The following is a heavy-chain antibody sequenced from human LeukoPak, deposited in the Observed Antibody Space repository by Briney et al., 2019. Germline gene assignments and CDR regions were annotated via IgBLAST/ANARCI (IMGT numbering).Heavy chain of an antibody. J-gene: IGHJ4*02. CDR3: ARDRSFDY. V-gene: IGHV4-59*01. CDR1: GGSISSYY. CDR2: IYYSGST. D-gene: IGHD6-6*01. Sequence: SETLSLTCTVSGGSISSYYWSWIRQPPGKGLEWIGYIYYSGSTNYNPSLKSRVTISVDTSKNQFSLKLSSVTAADTAVYYCARDRSFDYWGQGTLVTVSS.